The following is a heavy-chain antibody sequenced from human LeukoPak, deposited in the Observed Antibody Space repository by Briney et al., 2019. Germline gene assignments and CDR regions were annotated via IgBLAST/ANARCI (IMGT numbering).Heavy chain of an antibody. V-gene: IGHV5-51*01. CDR1: GYSFTSYW. D-gene: IGHD6-13*01. J-gene: IGHJ3*02. CDR2: IYPGDSDT. Sequence: GESLQISCKGSGYSFTSYWIGWVRQMPGKGLEWMGIIYPGDSDTRYSPSFQGQVTISADKSISTAYLQWSSLKASDTAMYYCARHGSIAAAGRPVGDAFDIWGQGTMVTVSS. CDR3: ARHGSIAAAGRPVGDAFDI.